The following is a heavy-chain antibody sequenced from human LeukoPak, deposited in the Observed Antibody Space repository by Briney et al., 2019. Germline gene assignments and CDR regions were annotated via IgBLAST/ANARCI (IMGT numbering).Heavy chain of an antibody. V-gene: IGHV3-66*01. CDR2: IYSGGRT. CDR3: AARIAMAGTTSFDY. D-gene: IGHD6-19*01. CDR1: GFTVSNNY. J-gene: IGHJ4*02. Sequence: GSLRLSCAASGFTVSNNYMSWVRQPPGKGLEWVSVIYSGGRTYYADSEGGRYTISRDNSKNTLYLQMNSLRAEDTAVYYCAARIAMAGTTSFDYWGQGTLVTVSS.